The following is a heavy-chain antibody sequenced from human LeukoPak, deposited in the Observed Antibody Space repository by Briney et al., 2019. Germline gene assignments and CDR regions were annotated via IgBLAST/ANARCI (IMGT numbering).Heavy chain of an antibody. J-gene: IGHJ5*02. CDR3: ARSPNYYDSSGYYARNWFDP. V-gene: IGHV4-39*01. D-gene: IGHD3-22*01. Sequence: PSETLSLTCTVSGGAISSSSYSWGWMRQPPGKGLEWNGSIYYSGSTYYNPSLRSRVTISVDTSKNQFSLKLSSVTAADTAVYYCARSPNYYDSSGYYARNWFDPWGQGTLVTVSS. CDR2: IYYSGST. CDR1: GGAISSSSYS.